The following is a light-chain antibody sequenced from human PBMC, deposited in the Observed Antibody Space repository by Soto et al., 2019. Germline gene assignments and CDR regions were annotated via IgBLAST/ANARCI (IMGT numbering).Light chain of an antibody. Sequence: EIVLTQSPGTLSLSPGERATLSCRASQSVSSSYLAWYQQKPGQAPRLLIYGASSRATGLPDRFSGSGSVRDFTLTISRVEPEDFAVYYCQKYGSSTTTFGQGTKVEIK. CDR1: QSVSSSY. V-gene: IGKV3-20*01. J-gene: IGKJ1*01. CDR3: QKYGSSTTT. CDR2: GAS.